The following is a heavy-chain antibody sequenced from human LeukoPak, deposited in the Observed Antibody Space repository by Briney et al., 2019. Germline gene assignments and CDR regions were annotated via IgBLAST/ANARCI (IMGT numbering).Heavy chain of an antibody. D-gene: IGHD3-3*01. CDR3: AKVGDDFWSGLGAFDI. V-gene: IGHV3-30*18. CDR2: ISNEGRVQ. J-gene: IGHJ3*02. CDR1: GFTFSDYG. Sequence: GGSLRLSCAASGFTFSDYGMHWGRQAPSKGLGWVTVISNEGRVQYYADSVKGRFTISRDNSKNTLYLQMNSLRAEDTAVYYCAKVGDDFWSGLGAFDIWGQGTKVTVPS.